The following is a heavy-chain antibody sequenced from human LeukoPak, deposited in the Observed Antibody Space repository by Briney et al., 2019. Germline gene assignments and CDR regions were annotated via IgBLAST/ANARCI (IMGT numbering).Heavy chain of an antibody. Sequence: SETLSLTCTVSGGSISSYYWSWIRQPPGKGLEWIGYIYYSGSTNYNPSLKSRVTISVDTSKNQFSLKLSSVTAADTAVYYCARSIAVAARFDYWGQGTLVTVSS. CDR3: ARSIAVAARFDY. CDR2: IYYSGST. CDR1: GGSISSYY. V-gene: IGHV4-59*01. J-gene: IGHJ4*02. D-gene: IGHD6-19*01.